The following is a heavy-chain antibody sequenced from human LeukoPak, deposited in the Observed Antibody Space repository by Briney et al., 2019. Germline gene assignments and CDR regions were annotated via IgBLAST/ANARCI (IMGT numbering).Heavy chain of an antibody. V-gene: IGHV3-21*01. CDR2: ISSSSSYI. J-gene: IGHJ4*02. Sequence: GGSLRLSCAASGFTFSSYEMNWVRQAPGKGLEWVSSISSSSSYIYYADSVKGRFTISRDNAKNSLYLQMNSLRAEDTAVYYCARDSGYSSGWPGSCSYWGQGTLVTVSS. CDR3: ARDSGYSSGWPGSCSY. D-gene: IGHD6-19*01. CDR1: GFTFSSYE.